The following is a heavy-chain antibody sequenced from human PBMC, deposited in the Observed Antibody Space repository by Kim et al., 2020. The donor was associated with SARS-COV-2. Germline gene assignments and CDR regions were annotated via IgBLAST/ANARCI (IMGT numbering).Heavy chain of an antibody. CDR2: INPNSGGT. CDR3: ARDLISTFDYYYYGMDV. V-gene: IGHV1-2*02. Sequence: ASVKVSCKASGYTFTGYYMHWVRQAPGQGLEWMGWINPNSGGTNYAQKFQGRVTMTRDTSISTAYMELSRLRSDDTAVYYCARDLISTFDYYYYGMDVWGQGTTVTVSS. J-gene: IGHJ6*02. CDR1: GYTFTGYY.